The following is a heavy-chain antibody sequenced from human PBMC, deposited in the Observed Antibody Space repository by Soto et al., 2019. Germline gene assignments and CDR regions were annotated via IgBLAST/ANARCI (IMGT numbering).Heavy chain of an antibody. D-gene: IGHD2-2*01. Sequence: GRSLRLSCAASGFTFSSFAMSWVRQAPGKALDWVSAISGSGGSTYSADSAKGRFTIPRDNPTSTLYRQMVSVRAEDTAVYYCARRFTTSKGSPPYFWGQGSLVSVSS. CDR2: ISGSGGST. CDR1: GFTFSSFA. V-gene: IGHV3-23*01. J-gene: IGHJ4*02. CDR3: ARRFTTSKGSPPYF.